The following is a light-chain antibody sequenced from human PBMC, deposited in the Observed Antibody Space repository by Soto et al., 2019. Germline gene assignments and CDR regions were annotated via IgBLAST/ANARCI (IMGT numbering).Light chain of an antibody. Sequence: EIHMSQTPSTLSASVGYRFTITCRASQSISSWLAWYQQKPGKAPELLIYDASSLESGVPSRLGGSGSGTEFTLTISSLQPDDFPTYYCQQYNTYSTFGQGTKVDTK. J-gene: IGKJ1*01. CDR2: DAS. V-gene: IGKV1-5*01. CDR3: QQYNTYST. CDR1: QSISSW.